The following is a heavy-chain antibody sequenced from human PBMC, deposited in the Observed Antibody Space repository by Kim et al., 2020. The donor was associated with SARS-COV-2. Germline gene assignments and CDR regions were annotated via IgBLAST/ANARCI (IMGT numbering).Heavy chain of an antibody. V-gene: IGHV4-59*08. CDR3: ARHILCSSTSCYRYYYYYMDV. CDR2: IYYSGST. D-gene: IGHD2-2*02. Sequence: SETLSLTCTVSGGSISSYYWSWIRQPPGKGLEWIGYIYYSGSTNYNPSLKSRVTISVDTSKNQFSLKLSSVTAADTAVYYCARHILCSSTSCYRYYYYYMDVWGKGTTVTVSS. CDR1: GGSISSYY. J-gene: IGHJ6*03.